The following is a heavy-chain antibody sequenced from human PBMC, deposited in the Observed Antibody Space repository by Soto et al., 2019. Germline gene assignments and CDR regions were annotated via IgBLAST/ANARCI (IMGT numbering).Heavy chain of an antibody. CDR2: ISYDVSKI. CDR1: GFIFGSYG. V-gene: IGHV3-30*18. CDR3: AKDRGGGYYFDILDV. D-gene: IGHD2-15*01. Sequence: QVQLVESGGGVVQPGRSLRLSCAASGFIFGSYGMHWVRQAPGKGLEWVALISYDVSKIYYADSVKGRFTISRDDSKDMLYLQMTNLRSEDTAVYYCAKDRGGGYYFDILDVWGQGTTVTVSS. J-gene: IGHJ6*02.